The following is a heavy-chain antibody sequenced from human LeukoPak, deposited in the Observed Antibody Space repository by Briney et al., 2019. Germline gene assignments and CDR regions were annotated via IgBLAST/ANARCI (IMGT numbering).Heavy chain of an antibody. V-gene: IGHV3-74*01. J-gene: IGHJ4*02. CDR1: GFTFSNYW. CDR3: ARDLRGNRDY. Sequence: GESLKISCAASGFTFSNYWMHWVRQVPGEGLVWVSRIDTHGGTTDYADSVRGRFTISRDNAKNTLYLQMNSLRADDTALYYCARDLRGNRDYWGQGTLVTVSS. CDR2: IDTHGGTT. D-gene: IGHD4-23*01.